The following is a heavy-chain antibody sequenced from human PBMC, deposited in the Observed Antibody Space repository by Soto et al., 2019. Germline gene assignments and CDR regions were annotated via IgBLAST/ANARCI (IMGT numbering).Heavy chain of an antibody. J-gene: IGHJ4*02. CDR1: GFTFSSYS. CDR3: ARDRFVGPTPISFYFDY. Sequence: EVQLVESGGGLVQPGGSLRLSCAASGFTFSSYSMNWVRQAPGKGLEWVSYISSSSSTIYYADSVKGRFTISRDNAKNSLYLQMNSLRDEDTAVYYCARDRFVGPTPISFYFDYWGQGTLVTVSS. D-gene: IGHD3-16*01. V-gene: IGHV3-48*02. CDR2: ISSSSSTI.